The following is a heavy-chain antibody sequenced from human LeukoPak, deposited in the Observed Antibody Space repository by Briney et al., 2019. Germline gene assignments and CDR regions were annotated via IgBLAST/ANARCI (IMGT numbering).Heavy chain of an antibody. CDR3: AREVAIGRAAMEGLLH. D-gene: IGHD5-18*01. J-gene: IGHJ4*02. V-gene: IGHV7-4-1*02. Sequence: ASVKVSCKASGYTFTTYAMNWVRQAPGQGLEWMGWINTNTGNPAYAQGFTGRFVFSLDTSVSTAYLQISSLKADDTTVYYCAREVAIGRAAMEGLLHWGQGTLVTVSS. CDR1: GYTFTTYA. CDR2: INTNTGNP.